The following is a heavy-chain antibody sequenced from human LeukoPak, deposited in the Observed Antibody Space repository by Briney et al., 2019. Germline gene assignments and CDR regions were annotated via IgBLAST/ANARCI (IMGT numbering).Heavy chain of an antibody. D-gene: IGHD2-2*01. CDR3: ARDEVYCSSTSCYSRWDFDY. J-gene: IGHJ4*02. Sequence: PGGSLRLSCAASGFTFSDYYMSWIRQAPGKGLEWVSYISSSGSTIYYADSVKGRFTISRDNAKNSLYLQMNSLRAEDTAVYYCARDEVYCSSTSCYSRWDFDYWGQGTLVTVSS. V-gene: IGHV3-11*04. CDR2: ISSSGSTI. CDR1: GFTFSDYY.